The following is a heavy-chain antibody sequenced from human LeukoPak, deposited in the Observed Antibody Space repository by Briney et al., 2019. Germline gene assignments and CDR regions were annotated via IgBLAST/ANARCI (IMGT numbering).Heavy chain of an antibody. D-gene: IGHD5-18*01. CDR3: ARGRSGYSYVHDAFDI. V-gene: IGHV4-59*01. J-gene: IGHJ3*02. Sequence: SETLSLTCTVSGGSIMSYYWSWIRQPPGKGLEWIGYINYSGSTTYNPSLKSRVTISVDTSKNQFSLKLSSVTAADTAVYYCARGRSGYSYVHDAFDIWGQGTMVTVSS. CDR2: INYSGST. CDR1: GGSIMSYY.